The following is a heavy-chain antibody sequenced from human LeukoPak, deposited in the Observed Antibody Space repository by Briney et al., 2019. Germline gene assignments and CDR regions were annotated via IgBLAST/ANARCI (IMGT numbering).Heavy chain of an antibody. CDR3: ARPGYSSGWYFRGGGPGAFDI. CDR2: ISSSSSYI. D-gene: IGHD6-19*01. CDR1: GFTFSSYS. Sequence: GGSLRLSCAASGFTFSSYSMNWVRQAPGKGLEWVSSISSSSSYIYYADSVKGRFTISRDNAKNSLYLQMNSLRAEDTAVYYCARPGYSSGWYFRGGGPGAFDIWGQGTMVTVSS. V-gene: IGHV3-21*01. J-gene: IGHJ3*02.